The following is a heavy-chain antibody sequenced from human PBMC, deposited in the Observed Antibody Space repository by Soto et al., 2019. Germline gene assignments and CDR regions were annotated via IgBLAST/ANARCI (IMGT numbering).Heavy chain of an antibody. J-gene: IGHJ4*02. CDR1: GFTFRSYA. Sequence: PGGSLRLCCAASGFTFRSYAMSWVRQAPGKGLEWVSVISGSGGSTYYVDSVKGRFTISRDTSKNTLFLQMNSLRAEDTAIYYCAKDRDSSSWTPYFDYWGQGTQVTVSS. D-gene: IGHD6-13*01. CDR3: AKDRDSSSWTPYFDY. V-gene: IGHV3-23*01. CDR2: ISGSGGST.